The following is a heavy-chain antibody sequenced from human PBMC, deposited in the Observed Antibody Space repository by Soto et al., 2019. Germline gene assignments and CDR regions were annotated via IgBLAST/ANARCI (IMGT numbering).Heavy chain of an antibody. CDR1: GGSISSGDYY. Sequence: PSETLSLTCTVSGGSISSGDYYWSWIRQPPGKGLEWIGYIYYSGSTYYNPSLKSRVTISVDTSKNQFSLKLSSVTAADTAVYYCARDVVPAANSLYYYYGMDVWGQGTTVTV. CDR3: ARDVVPAANSLYYYYGMDV. J-gene: IGHJ6*02. CDR2: IYYSGST. D-gene: IGHD2-2*01. V-gene: IGHV4-30-4*01.